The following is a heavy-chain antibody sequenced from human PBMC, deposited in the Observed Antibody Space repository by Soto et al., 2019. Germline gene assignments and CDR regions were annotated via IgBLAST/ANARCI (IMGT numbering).Heavy chain of an antibody. V-gene: IGHV1-2*02. J-gene: IGHJ6*02. CDR2: INPNSGGT. D-gene: IGHD6-13*01. Sequence: ASVKVSCKASGYTFTGYYMHWVRQAPGQGLEWMGWINPNSGGTNYAQKFQGRVTMTRDTSISTAYMELSRLRSDDTAVYYCARARIAAAVMGVWGQGTTFTVSS. CDR1: GYTFTGYY. CDR3: ARARIAAAVMGV.